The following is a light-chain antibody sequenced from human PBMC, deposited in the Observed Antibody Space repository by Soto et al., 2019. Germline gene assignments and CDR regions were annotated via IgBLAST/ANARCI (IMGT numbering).Light chain of an antibody. V-gene: IGKV1-9*01. CDR1: QDINNY. Sequence: QLTQSPSSLSASVGDRVTITCRASQDINNYLAWYQQKPGKAPNLLIYGASTLQSGVPSRFSGSGSGTEFTLTITSLQPEDFATYYCQQLNSYPLPFGGRTKVEIK. J-gene: IGKJ4*01. CDR3: QQLNSYPLP. CDR2: GAS.